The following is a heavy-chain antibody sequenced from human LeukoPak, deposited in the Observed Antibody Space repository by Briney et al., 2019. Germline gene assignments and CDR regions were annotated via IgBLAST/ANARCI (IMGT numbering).Heavy chain of an antibody. V-gene: IGHV4-59*01. CDR2: IYYSGST. D-gene: IGHD2-2*01. CDR3: ARGPVGTADGWDWFDP. CDR1: GGSISSDY. J-gene: IGHJ5*02. Sequence: SETLSLTCTVSGGSISSDYWSWLRQPPGKGLEWIGYIYYSGSTNYNPSLKSRVTISVDSPKNHFSLKLSSVTAADTAVYWCARGPVGTADGWDWFDPWGQGTLVTVSS.